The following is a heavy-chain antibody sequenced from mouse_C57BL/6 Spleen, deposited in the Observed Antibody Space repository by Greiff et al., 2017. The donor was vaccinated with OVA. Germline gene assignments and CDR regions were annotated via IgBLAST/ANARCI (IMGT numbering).Heavy chain of an antibody. CDR2: INYDGSST. Sequence: EVKVVESEGGLVQPGSSMKLSCTASGFTFSDYYMAWVRQVPEKGLEWVANINYDGSSTYYLDSLKSRFIISRDNAKNILYLQMSSLKSEDTATYDCARGLLLREYYFDYWGQGTTRTVSS. D-gene: IGHD1-1*01. J-gene: IGHJ2*01. V-gene: IGHV5-16*01. CDR1: GFTFSDYY. CDR3: ARGLLLREYYFDY.